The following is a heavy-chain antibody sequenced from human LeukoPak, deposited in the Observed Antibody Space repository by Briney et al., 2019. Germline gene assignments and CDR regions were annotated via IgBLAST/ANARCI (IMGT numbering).Heavy chain of an antibody. V-gene: IGHV3-30-3*01. CDR3: ARERTGHQLAFDI. CDR2: ISYDGSNK. CDR1: GFTFSSYA. J-gene: IGHJ3*02. Sequence: HPGRSLRLSCAASGFTFSSYAMHWVRQAPGKGLEWVAVISYDGSNKYYADSVKGRFTISRDNSKNTLYLQMNSLRAEDTAVYYCARERTGHQLAFDIWGQGTMVTVSS. D-gene: IGHD2-2*01.